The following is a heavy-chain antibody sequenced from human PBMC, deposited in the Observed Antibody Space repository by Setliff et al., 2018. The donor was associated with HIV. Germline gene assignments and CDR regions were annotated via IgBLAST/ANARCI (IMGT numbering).Heavy chain of an antibody. Sequence: SETLSLTCTVSGDSIRGYYWSWIRQPPGKGLEWMGYVFYTGFAAYNPSLKSRPTISVDTSKSQFSLRLTSVTAADTAIYYCASVTLFVRFDFWGLGTLVTVSS. CDR3: ASVTLFVRFDF. J-gene: IGHJ4*02. V-gene: IGHV4-59*08. D-gene: IGHD3-10*02. CDR2: VFYTGFA. CDR1: GDSIRGYY.